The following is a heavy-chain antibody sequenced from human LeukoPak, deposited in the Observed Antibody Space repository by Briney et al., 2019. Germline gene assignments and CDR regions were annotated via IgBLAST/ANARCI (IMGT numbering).Heavy chain of an antibody. CDR2: ISDNGGGT. CDR1: GFIFSSYA. V-gene: IGHV3-23*01. Sequence: GGSLRLSCAASGFIFSSYAMSWVRQAPGKGLQWVSSISDNGGGTSYADSVKGRFTISRDISKNTLHLQMNSLRAEDTAVYYCARRGYDSSGYSLPFDYWGQGTLVTVSS. D-gene: IGHD3-22*01. J-gene: IGHJ4*02. CDR3: ARRGYDSSGYSLPFDY.